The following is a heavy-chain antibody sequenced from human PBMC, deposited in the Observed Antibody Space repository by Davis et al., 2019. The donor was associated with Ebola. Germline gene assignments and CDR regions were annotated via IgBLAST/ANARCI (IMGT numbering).Heavy chain of an antibody. CDR2: IYYSGST. V-gene: IGHV4-31*03. D-gene: IGHD5-18*01. CDR1: GGSISSGGYY. CDR3: AREGSYGYAIDY. J-gene: IGHJ4*02. Sequence: PSETLSLTCTVSGGSISSGGYYWSWIRQHPGKGLEWIGYIYYSGSTYYNPSLKSRVTISVDTSKNHFSLKLSSVTAADTAVYYCAREGSYGYAIDYWGQGTLVTVSS.